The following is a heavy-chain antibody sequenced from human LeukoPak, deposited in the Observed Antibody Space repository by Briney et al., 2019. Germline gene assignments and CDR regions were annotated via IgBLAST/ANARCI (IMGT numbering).Heavy chain of an antibody. D-gene: IGHD6-19*01. CDR2: IIPILGIA. Sequence: GASVKVSCKASGGTFSSYAISWVRQAPGQGLEWMGRIIPILGIANYAQKFQGRVTITADKSTSTAYMELSSLRSEDTAVYYCARDTVVAGIREDPYYYHMDVWGKGTTVTVSS. V-gene: IGHV1-69*04. CDR1: GGTFSSYA. J-gene: IGHJ6*03. CDR3: ARDTVVAGIREDPYYYHMDV.